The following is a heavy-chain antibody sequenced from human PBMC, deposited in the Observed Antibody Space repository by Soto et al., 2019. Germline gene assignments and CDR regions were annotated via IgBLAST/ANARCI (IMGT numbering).Heavy chain of an antibody. V-gene: IGHV4-39*01. CDR2: IYYSGST. CDR1: GDSIRSSSYY. CDR3: ARLGRYFDWLYRQPDRFYP. Sequence: SETLSLTCTVSGDSIRSSSYYWGWIRQPPGKGLEWIGTIYYSGSTYYNPSLKSRVTISVDTSKNQFSLKVSSVTAADTAVYYCARLGRYFDWLYRQPDRFYPWAQGSLVTVSS. J-gene: IGHJ5*01. D-gene: IGHD3-9*01.